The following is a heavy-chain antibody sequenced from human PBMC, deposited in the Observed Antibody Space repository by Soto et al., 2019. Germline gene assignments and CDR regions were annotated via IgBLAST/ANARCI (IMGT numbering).Heavy chain of an antibody. CDR3: ARDLSPTGDFFYDAFDV. V-gene: IGHV3-7*04. D-gene: IGHD2-21*02. CDR1: GFTFSAFW. J-gene: IGHJ3*01. CDR2: IKRDGTVT. Sequence: EVQLVESGGGLVQPGESLRLSCAASGFTFSAFWMTWLRQAPGKGLEWVANIKRDGTVTHYGDSVEGRCTISRDNAQNSLFLQLNSLRPEDTAMYYCARDLSPTGDFFYDAFDVWGQGTFVTVSS.